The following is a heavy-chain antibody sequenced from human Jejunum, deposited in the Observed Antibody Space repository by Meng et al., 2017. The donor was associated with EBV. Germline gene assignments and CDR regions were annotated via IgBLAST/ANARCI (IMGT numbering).Heavy chain of an antibody. CDR2: INHSGST. Sequence: GGGLLTPSGALSMSCGSGGGSFSGYYWSWIRQQRGKGLEWIGAINHSGSTNYNPALRSRVTISVETSKNQFSLRLNSVTAADTAVYYCARVAFSYTTRSLDSWGQGTLVTVSS. CDR3: ARVAFSYTTRSLDS. D-gene: IGHD3-16*02. V-gene: IGHV4-34*01. J-gene: IGHJ4*02. CDR1: GGSFSGYY.